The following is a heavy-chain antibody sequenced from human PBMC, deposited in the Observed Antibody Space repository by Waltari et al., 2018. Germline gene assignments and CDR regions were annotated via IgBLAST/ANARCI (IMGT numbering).Heavy chain of an antibody. CDR3: ARDMRQLVGFDY. D-gene: IGHD6-6*01. J-gene: IGHJ4*02. V-gene: IGHV3-21*01. CDR2: ISSSSSYI. CDR1: GFTFSSYS. Sequence: GGLVKPGGSLRLSCAASGFTFSSYSMNWVRQAPGKGLEWVSSISSSSSYIYYADSVKGRFTISRDNAKNSLYLQMNSLRAEDTAVYYCARDMRQLVGFDYWGQGTLVTVSS.